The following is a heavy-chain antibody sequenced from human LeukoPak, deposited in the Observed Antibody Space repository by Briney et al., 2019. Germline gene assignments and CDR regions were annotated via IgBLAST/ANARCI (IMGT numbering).Heavy chain of an antibody. D-gene: IGHD3-9*01. CDR2: IHHSGLT. CDR3: AASYYDTLNGLDY. V-gene: IGHV4-31*03. Sequence: SETLSLTCTVSSVSISSGPYYWPWVRQYPGGGLEYIGYIHHSGLTYYNPSLKSRLTISMDTSESQFSLQLRSVTAADTAVFFCAASYYDTLNGLDYWGQGTRVTVSS. CDR1: SVSISSGPYY. J-gene: IGHJ4*02.